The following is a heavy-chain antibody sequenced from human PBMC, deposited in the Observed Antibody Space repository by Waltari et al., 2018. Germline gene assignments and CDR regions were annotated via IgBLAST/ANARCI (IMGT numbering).Heavy chain of an antibody. D-gene: IGHD6-19*01. CDR3: AKDNEQWPHAFDH. CDR1: GFTFDQYA. Sequence: EVQLVESGGGSVQPGGSLRLSCAASGFTFDQYAMHWVRQVPGKGREWVLGISWNSGSVDYADSVKGRFTISRDNAKNSVHLQMYNLRTEDTGLYYCAKDNEQWPHAFDHWGQGTPVTVSS. CDR2: ISWNSGSV. J-gene: IGHJ4*02. V-gene: IGHV3-9*01.